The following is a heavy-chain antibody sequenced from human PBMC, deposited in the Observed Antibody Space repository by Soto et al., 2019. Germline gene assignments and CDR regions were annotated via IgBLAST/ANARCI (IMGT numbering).Heavy chain of an antibody. J-gene: IGHJ4*02. D-gene: IGHD4-17*01. CDR1: GGSVSNKTYY. CDR3: ARTTAVPNTLRSRYFFDY. CDR2: VYYSGTT. V-gene: IGHV4-61*01. Sequence: SETLSLTCSVSGGSVSNKTYYWSWIRQPPGKRPEWIGYVYYSGTTNYNPSLKSRVTISVDLSKNQFSLRLSSVTTADTALYYCARTTAVPNTLRSRYFFDYWGQGTLVTVSS.